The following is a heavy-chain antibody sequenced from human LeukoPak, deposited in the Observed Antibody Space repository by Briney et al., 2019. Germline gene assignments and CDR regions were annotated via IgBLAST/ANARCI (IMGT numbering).Heavy chain of an antibody. CDR1: GDSVSSNGAT. D-gene: IGHD1-26*01. CDR3: ARVSSPWSPRDAFDI. J-gene: IGHJ3*02. Sequence: SQTLSLTCAISGDSVSSNGATWNWIRQSPSRGLEWLGRTYYKSKWYAVSVKSRITINSDTSKNHFSLQLNSVTPEDTAVYYCARVSSPWSPRDAFDIWGQGTMVTVSS. CDR2: TYYKSKW. V-gene: IGHV6-1*01.